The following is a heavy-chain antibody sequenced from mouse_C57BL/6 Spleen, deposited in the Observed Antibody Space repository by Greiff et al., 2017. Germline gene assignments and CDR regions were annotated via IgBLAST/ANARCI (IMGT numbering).Heavy chain of an antibody. CDR3: ARDHGSGAWFAY. D-gene: IGHD1-1*01. CDR1: GYSITSGYY. CDR2: ISYDGSN. Sequence: EVKLVESGPGLVQPSQSLSLTCSVTGYSITSGYYWNWIRQFPGNKLEWMGYISYDGSNNYNPSPKNRISITRDTSKNQFFLKLNSVTTEDTATYYCARDHGSGAWFAYWGQGTLVTVSA. J-gene: IGHJ3*01. V-gene: IGHV3-6*01.